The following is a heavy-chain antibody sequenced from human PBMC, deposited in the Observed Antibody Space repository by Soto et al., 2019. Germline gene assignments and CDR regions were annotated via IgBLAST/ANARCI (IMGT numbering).Heavy chain of an antibody. CDR2: INHSGST. V-gene: IGHV4-34*01. CDR3: ARGRDYYYGSGSYRP. Sequence: SETLSLTCAVYGGSFSGYYWSWIRQPPGKGLEWIGEINHSGSTNYNPSLKSRVTISVDTSKNQFSLKLSSVTAADTAVYYCARGRDYYYGSGSYRPWGQGTLVTVSS. D-gene: IGHD3-10*01. CDR1: GGSFSGYY. J-gene: IGHJ5*02.